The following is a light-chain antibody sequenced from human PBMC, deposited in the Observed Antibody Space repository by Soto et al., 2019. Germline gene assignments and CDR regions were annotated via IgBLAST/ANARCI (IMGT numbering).Light chain of an antibody. J-gene: IGLJ1*01. V-gene: IGLV1-44*01. CDR3: SAWDASLNGYV. Sequence: QSVLTQPPSASGTPGQRVTISCSGSSSNIGSKTVKWYQQLPGTAPKLLIYSNYQRPSGVPDRFSGSKSGTSASLAISGLQSEDEADYYCSAWDASLNGYVFGTGTKLTVL. CDR2: SNY. CDR1: SSNIGSKT.